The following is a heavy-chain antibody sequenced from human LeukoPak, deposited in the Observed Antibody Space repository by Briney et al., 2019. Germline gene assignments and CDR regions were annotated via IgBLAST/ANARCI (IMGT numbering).Heavy chain of an antibody. CDR1: GGSFSGYY. J-gene: IGHJ3*02. D-gene: IGHD2-15*01. Sequence: SETLSLTCAVYGGSFSGYYWSWIRQPPGKGLEWIGEINHSGSTNYNPSLKSRVTISVDTSKNQFSLKLSPVTAADTAVYYCARTKSVVDDAFDIWGQGTMVTVSS. V-gene: IGHV4-34*01. CDR2: INHSGST. CDR3: ARTKSVVDDAFDI.